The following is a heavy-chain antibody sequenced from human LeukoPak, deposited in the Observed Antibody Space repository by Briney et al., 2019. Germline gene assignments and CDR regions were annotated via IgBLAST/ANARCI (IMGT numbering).Heavy chain of an antibody. Sequence: SETLSLTCAVSGYSISSGYYWGWIRQPPGKGLEWIGSIYHSGSTYYNPSLKSRVTISVDTSKNQFSLKLSSVTAADTAVYYCARPPRYWAGSGYVFDYWGQGTLATVSS. J-gene: IGHJ4*02. V-gene: IGHV4-38-2*01. CDR1: GYSISSGYY. CDR3: ARPPRYWAGSGYVFDY. D-gene: IGHD3-22*01. CDR2: IYHSGST.